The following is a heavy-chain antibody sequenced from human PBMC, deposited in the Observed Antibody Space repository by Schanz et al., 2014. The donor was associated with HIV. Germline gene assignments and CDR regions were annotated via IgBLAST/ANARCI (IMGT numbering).Heavy chain of an antibody. V-gene: IGHV3-30*18. J-gene: IGHJ6*02. CDR3: AKDRNQYDSRYIGKGNYYYYYGMDV. CDR1: GFTFSSYG. Sequence: QVQLVESGGGVVQPGRSLRLSCAASGFTFSSYGMHWVRQAPGKGLEWLAVISYDGRNKKFANSVKGRFTISRDNSKNTVYLQAKSLRPEDTAVYYCAKDRNQYDSRYIGKGNYYYYYGMDVWGQGTTVTVSS. CDR2: ISYDGRNK. D-gene: IGHD3-22*01.